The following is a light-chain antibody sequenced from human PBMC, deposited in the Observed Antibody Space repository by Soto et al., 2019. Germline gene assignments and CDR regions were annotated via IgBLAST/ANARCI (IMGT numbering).Light chain of an antibody. CDR1: QTVSASY. CDR3: QLYGVSSPRIT. CDR2: GAT. J-gene: IGKJ5*01. Sequence: EIVLTQSPGTLSSSPGEKATLYCWASQTVSASYLAWYQQKPGQAPRLLIYGATNRIIGIPDRFSGSVSGTDFTLTISRLEPEDFAVYYCQLYGVSSPRITFGQGTRLEIK. V-gene: IGKV3-20*01.